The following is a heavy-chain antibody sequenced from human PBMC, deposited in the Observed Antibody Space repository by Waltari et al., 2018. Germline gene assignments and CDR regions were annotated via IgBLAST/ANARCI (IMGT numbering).Heavy chain of an antibody. CDR2: VYYTGTT. J-gene: IGHJ6*03. CDR1: GGSISTYY. V-gene: IGHV4-59*01. D-gene: IGHD6-13*01. CDR3: ARADSSTAYFYYYMDV. Sequence: QVELQESGPGLVKASETLSLTCTVSGGSISTYYWSWIRQPPGKGLEYIGYVYYTGTTNYHPSRKKRVTISLDTSKNQFALKVNSVTAADTAVYYCARADSSTAYFYYYMDVWGTGTTVTVSS.